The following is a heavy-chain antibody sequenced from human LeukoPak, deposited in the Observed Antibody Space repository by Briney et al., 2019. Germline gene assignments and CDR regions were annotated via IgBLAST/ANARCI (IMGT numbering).Heavy chain of an antibody. V-gene: IGHV3-7*03. D-gene: IGHD3-22*01. CDR3: ARGSYYYDSSGYYVFGY. Sequence: PGGSLRLSCAASGFTFSSYWMSWVRQAPGKGLEWVANIKQDGSEKYYVDSVKGRFTISRDNAKNSLYLQMNSLRAEDTAVYYCARGSYYYDSSGYYVFGYWGQGTLVTVSS. CDR1: GFTFSSYW. CDR2: IKQDGSEK. J-gene: IGHJ4*02.